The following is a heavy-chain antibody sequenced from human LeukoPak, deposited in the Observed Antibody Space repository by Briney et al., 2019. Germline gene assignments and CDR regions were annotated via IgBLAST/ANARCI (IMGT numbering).Heavy chain of an antibody. J-gene: IGHJ4*02. CDR3: ARHETGPYFDY. CDR2: IYPGDSDT. D-gene: IGHD1-1*01. V-gene: IGHV5-51*01. CDR1: GYSFSSYW. Sequence: GESLQISCKGSGYSFSSYWIAWVRQMPGKGLEWMGSIYPGDSDTRYSPSFQGQVTISADKSISTAYLQWSSLKASDTAMYYCARHETGPYFDYWGQGTLVTVSS.